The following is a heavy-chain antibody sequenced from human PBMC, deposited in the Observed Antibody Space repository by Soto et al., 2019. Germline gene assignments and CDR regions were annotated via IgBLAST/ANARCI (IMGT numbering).Heavy chain of an antibody. CDR1: GGTFSSYA. Sequence: GASVKVSCKASGGTFSSYAISWVRQAPGQGLEWMGGIIPIFGTANYAQQFQGRVTITADESTSTAYMELSSLRSEDTAVYSCARDIDCRSTTCYGPLYLDYRGRGPLVTVSS. D-gene: IGHD2-2*01. V-gene: IGHV1-69*13. J-gene: IGHJ4*02. CDR3: ARDIDCRSTTCYGPLYLDY. CDR2: IIPIFGTA.